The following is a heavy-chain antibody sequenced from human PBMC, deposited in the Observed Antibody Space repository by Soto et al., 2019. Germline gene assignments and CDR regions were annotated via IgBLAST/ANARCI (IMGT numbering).Heavy chain of an antibody. CDR1: GGSISSYY. D-gene: IGHD3-3*01. CDR3: ARVSRTFGVPGNWFDP. Sequence: SGTRSLTCTVSGGSISSYYWSWVRQPPGKGLEWIGYIYYSGSTNYNPSLKSRVTISVDTSKNQFSLKLSSVTAADTAVYYCARVSRTFGVPGNWFDPWGQGTLVTVSS. J-gene: IGHJ5*02. V-gene: IGHV4-59*01. CDR2: IYYSGST.